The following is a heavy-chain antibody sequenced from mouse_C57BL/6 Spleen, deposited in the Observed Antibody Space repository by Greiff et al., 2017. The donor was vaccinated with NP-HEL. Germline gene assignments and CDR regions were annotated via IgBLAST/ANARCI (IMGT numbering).Heavy chain of an antibody. D-gene: IGHD1-1*01. Sequence: QVQLKESGAELVRPGSSVKLSCKASGYTFTSYWMHWVKQRPIQGLEWIGNIDPSDSETHYNQKFKDKATLTVDKSSSTAYMQLSSLTSEDSAVYYCARNGEYDYGSSFFAYWGQGTLVTVSA. V-gene: IGHV1-52*01. J-gene: IGHJ3*01. CDR3: ARNGEYDYGSSFFAY. CDR1: GYTFTSYW. CDR2: IDPSDSET.